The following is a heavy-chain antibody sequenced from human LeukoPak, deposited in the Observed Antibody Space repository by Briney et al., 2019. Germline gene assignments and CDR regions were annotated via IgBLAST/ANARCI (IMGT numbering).Heavy chain of an antibody. J-gene: IGHJ4*02. D-gene: IGHD5-12*01. Sequence: GGSLRLSCAASGFIFSDYYMSWIRQAPGKGLEWVSYISSSGGTKYYADSVKGRFTISRDNAKNSLYLQMNSLRAEDTAVYYCARGSDIVATIPGIDYWGQGTLVTVSS. CDR3: ARGSDIVATIPGIDY. V-gene: IGHV3-11*01. CDR1: GFIFSDYY. CDR2: ISSSGGTK.